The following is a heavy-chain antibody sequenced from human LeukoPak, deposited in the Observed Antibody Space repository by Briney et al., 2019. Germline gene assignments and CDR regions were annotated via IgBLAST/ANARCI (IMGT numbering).Heavy chain of an antibody. CDR2: LSGSSDTI. J-gene: IGHJ4*02. V-gene: IGHV3-11*04. Sequence: GGSLRLSCAASGFTFSDYYMSWIRQAPGKGLEWVSYLSGSSDTIYYADSVKGRFTISRDNAKNSLYLQMNSLRAEDTAVYYCARDGEWLRPMDYWGQGTLVTVSS. D-gene: IGHD5-12*01. CDR3: ARDGEWLRPMDY. CDR1: GFTFSDYY.